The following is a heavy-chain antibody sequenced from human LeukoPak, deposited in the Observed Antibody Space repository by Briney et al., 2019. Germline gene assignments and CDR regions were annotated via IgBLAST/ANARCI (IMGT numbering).Heavy chain of an antibody. J-gene: IGHJ3*02. V-gene: IGHV1-24*01. D-gene: IGHD4-17*01. Sequence: ASVKVSCKVSGYTLTELSMHWVRQAPGKGLEWMGGFDPEDGETIYAQKFRGRVTMTEDTSTDTAYMELSSLRSEDTAVYYCATVTLRFPSPRRAFDIWGQGTMVTVSS. CDR1: GYTLTELS. CDR2: FDPEDGET. CDR3: ATVTLRFPSPRRAFDI.